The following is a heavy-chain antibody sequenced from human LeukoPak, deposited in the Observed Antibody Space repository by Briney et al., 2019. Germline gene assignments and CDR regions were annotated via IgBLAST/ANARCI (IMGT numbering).Heavy chain of an antibody. V-gene: IGHV3-11*01. Sequence: GGSLRLSCAASGFTFSDYYMSWIRQAPGKGLEWVSYISSSGSTIYYADSVKGRFTISRDNAKNSLYLQMNSLRAEDTAVYYCARDFFEAIDNYYYYGMDVWGQGTTVTVSS. CDR3: ARDFFEAIDNYYYYGMDV. J-gene: IGHJ6*02. CDR1: GFTFSDYY. D-gene: IGHD3-3*01. CDR2: ISSSGSTI.